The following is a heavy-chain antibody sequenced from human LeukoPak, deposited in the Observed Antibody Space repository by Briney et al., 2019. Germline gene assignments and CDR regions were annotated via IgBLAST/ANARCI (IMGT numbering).Heavy chain of an antibody. CDR1: GFTFNDYA. Sequence: GGSLRLSCAASGFTFNDYAMHWVRQAPGKGLEWVSGINWNSNNIGYADSVKGRFTISRDNAKNSLYLQMNSLRAEDTALYYCAKGGSSTSLNWFDPWGQGTLVTVS. CDR3: AKGGSSTSLNWFDP. V-gene: IGHV3-9*01. J-gene: IGHJ5*02. D-gene: IGHD2-2*01. CDR2: INWNSNNI.